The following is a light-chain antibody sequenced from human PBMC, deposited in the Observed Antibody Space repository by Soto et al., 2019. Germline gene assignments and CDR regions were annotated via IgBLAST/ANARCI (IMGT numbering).Light chain of an antibody. CDR3: AAWDDSLNGLCV. CDR1: SSNIGSNS. V-gene: IGLV1-44*01. J-gene: IGLJ1*01. CDR2: STS. Sequence: QSVLTQPPSASGTPGQRVTISCSGSSSNIGSNSVNWYQQLPGTAPKLLVYSTSQRPSGVPDRFSGSKSGTSASLAISAPQSEDEADYFCAAWDDSLNGLCVFGTGTKLTVL.